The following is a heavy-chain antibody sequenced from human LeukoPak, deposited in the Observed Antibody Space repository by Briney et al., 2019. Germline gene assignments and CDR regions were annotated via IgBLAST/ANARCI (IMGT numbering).Heavy chain of an antibody. D-gene: IGHD6-6*01. CDR2: ISSSSSYI. V-gene: IGHV3-21*01. Sequence: GGSLRLSCVASGFSFSSSWMTWVRQAPGKGLEWVSSISSSSSYIYYADSVKGRFTISRDNAKNSLYLQMNSLRAEDTAVYYCTRVGSGSSSYGYYYMDVWGKVTTVTVSS. J-gene: IGHJ6*03. CDR1: GFSFSSSW. CDR3: TRVGSGSSSYGYYYMDV.